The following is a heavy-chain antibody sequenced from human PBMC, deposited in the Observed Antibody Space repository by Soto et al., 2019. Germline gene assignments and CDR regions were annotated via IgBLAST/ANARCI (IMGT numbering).Heavy chain of an antibody. Sequence: QVQLVQSGAEVKKPGASVKVSCKASGYTFISYGINWVRQAPGQGLEWMGRISTFNGNTKFAPKFQGRVTMTTDTDTTTVYMELRSLRSNDTAVYYCARERGLTVSTLLGYWGQGTLVTVSS. D-gene: IGHD2-21*01. V-gene: IGHV1-18*01. J-gene: IGHJ4*02. CDR1: GYTFISYG. CDR2: ISTFNGNT. CDR3: ARERGLTVSTLLGY.